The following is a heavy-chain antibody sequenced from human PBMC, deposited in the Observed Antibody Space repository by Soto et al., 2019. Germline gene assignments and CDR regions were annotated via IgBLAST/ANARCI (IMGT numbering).Heavy chain of an antibody. CDR2: IIPIFGTA. J-gene: IGHJ3*02. Sequence: QVQLVQSGAEVKKPGSSVKVSCKASGGTFSSYAISWVRQAPGQGLEWMGGIIPIFGTANYAQKFQGRVTITADESTSTAYMELNSLRSEDTAVYYCARDSCSGGSCYEEGAFDIWGQGTMVTVSS. CDR3: ARDSCSGGSCYEEGAFDI. D-gene: IGHD2-15*01. V-gene: IGHV1-69*01. CDR1: GGTFSSYA.